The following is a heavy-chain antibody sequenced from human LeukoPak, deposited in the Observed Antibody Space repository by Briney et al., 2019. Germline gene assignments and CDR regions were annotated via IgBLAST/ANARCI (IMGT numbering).Heavy chain of an antibody. CDR3: AREMYGSDYYYYYGMDV. J-gene: IGHJ6*02. Sequence: PGGSLRLSCAAPGFTFSSYWTSWVRQAPGKGLEWVANIKQDGSEKYYVDSVKGRFTISRDNAKNSLYLQMNSLRAEDTAVYYCAREMYGSDYYYYYGMDVWGQGTTVTVSS. CDR2: IKQDGSEK. V-gene: IGHV3-7*01. CDR1: GFTFSSYW. D-gene: IGHD3-10*01.